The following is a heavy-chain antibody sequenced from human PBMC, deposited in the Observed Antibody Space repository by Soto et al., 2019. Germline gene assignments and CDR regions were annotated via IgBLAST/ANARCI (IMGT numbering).Heavy chain of an antibody. CDR2: FDPEDGET. CDR3: ATVIALAGPVVYGLLSL. V-gene: IGHV1-24*01. D-gene: IGHD6-19*01. CDR1: GYTLTELS. Sequence: GASVKVSCKVSGYTLTELSMHWGRQAPGEGLEWMGGFDPEDGETIYAQKFQGRVTMTEDTSTDTAYMELSSLRSEDTAVYYCATVIALAGPVVYGLLSLWGQGTLVTVSS. J-gene: IGHJ4*02.